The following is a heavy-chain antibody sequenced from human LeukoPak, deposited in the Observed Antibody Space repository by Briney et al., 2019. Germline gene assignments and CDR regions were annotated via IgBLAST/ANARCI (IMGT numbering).Heavy chain of an antibody. CDR1: GGSISSSSYY. Sequence: ETLSLTCTVSGGSISSSSYYWGWIRQPPGKGLEWVANIKQDGSEKYYVDSVKGRFTISRDNAKNSLYLQMNSLRAEDTAVYYCARGPAIVGATQVNYYYYMDVWGKGTTVTISS. CDR2: IKQDGSEK. V-gene: IGHV3-7*04. CDR3: ARGPAIVGATQVNYYYYMDV. J-gene: IGHJ6*03. D-gene: IGHD1-26*01.